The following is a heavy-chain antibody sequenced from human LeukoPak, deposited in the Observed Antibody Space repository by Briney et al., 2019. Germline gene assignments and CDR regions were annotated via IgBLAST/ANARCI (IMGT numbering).Heavy chain of an antibody. D-gene: IGHD3-3*01. V-gene: IGHV1-18*01. J-gene: IGHJ5*02. CDR2: ISAYNGNT. CDR3: ARDRYYDFWSGYKNWFDP. Sequence: ASVKVSCKASGYTFTSYGISWVRQAPGQGLEWMGWISAYNGNTNYAQKLQGRVTMTTDTSTSTAYMELRSLRSDGTAVYYCARDRYYDFWSGYKNWFDPWGQGTLVTVSS. CDR1: GYTFTSYG.